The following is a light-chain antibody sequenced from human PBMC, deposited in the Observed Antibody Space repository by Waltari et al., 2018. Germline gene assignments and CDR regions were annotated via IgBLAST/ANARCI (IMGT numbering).Light chain of an antibody. Sequence: EIVMTQSPATLSVSPGERATLSCRASQSVRSSLAWYRQKPGQAPRRLIYGASTRATDGPDRFSGSGSETEFTLTISSVQSEDFAVYYCQQYDKWPRTFGQGTKVEI. CDR2: GAS. CDR3: QQYDKWPRT. V-gene: IGKV3-15*01. CDR1: QSVRSS. J-gene: IGKJ1*01.